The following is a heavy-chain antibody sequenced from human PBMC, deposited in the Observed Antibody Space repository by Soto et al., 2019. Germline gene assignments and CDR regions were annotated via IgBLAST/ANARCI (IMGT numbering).Heavy chain of an antibody. CDR3: ARHLVAAAGTY. CDR2: ISYTGST. J-gene: IGHJ4*02. CDR1: GGSISSSSYY. D-gene: IGHD6-13*01. V-gene: IGHV4-39*01. Sequence: QLQLQESGPGLVKPSETLSLTCTVSGGSISSSSYYWGWIRQPPGKGLEWIGSISYTGSTYYNPSLKSRVPISVDTSKNQFSLKLISVTAADTAVYYCARHLVAAAGTYWGQGTLVTVSS.